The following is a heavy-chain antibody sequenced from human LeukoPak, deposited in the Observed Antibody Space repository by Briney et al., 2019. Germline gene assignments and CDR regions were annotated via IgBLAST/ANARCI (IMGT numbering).Heavy chain of an antibody. V-gene: IGHV3-20*04. CDR1: GFTFSNYA. CDR2: INWNGGST. D-gene: IGHD2-2*01. J-gene: IGHJ5*02. Sequence: PGGSLRLSCAASGFTFSNYAMRWVRQAPGKGLEWVSGINWNGGSTGYADSVKGRFTISRDNAKNSLYLQMNSLRAEDAAVYYCASGHQLLCSSWGQGTLVTVSS. CDR3: ASGHQLLCSS.